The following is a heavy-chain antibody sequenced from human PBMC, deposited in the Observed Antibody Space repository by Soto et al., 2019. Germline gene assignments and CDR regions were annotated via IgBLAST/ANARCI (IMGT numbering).Heavy chain of an antibody. J-gene: IGHJ6*03. D-gene: IGHD3-10*01. CDR2: IYSGGST. V-gene: IGHV3-66*01. CDR1: GFTVSSNY. Sequence: EVQLVESGGGLVQPGGSLRLSCAASGFTVSSNYMSWVRQAPGKGLEWVSVIYSGGSTYYADSVKGRFTISRDNSKNTLYLQMNSLRAEDTAVYYCARGITTYYYYYYMDVWGKGTTVTVSS. CDR3: ARGITTYYYYYYMDV.